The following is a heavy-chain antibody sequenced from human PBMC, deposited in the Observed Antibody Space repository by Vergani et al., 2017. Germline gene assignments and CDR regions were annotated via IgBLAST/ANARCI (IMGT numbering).Heavy chain of an antibody. J-gene: IGHJ3*02. CDR2: INHSGRT. CDR3: ARRVVRVDDAFDI. D-gene: IGHD2-15*01. V-gene: IGHV4-34*01. Sequence: QVQLQQWGAGLLKPSETLSLTCAVSGGSFSGYYCSWIRQPPGKGLEWIGEINHSGRTNHNPSLKSRVSISRDTSKNQFSLKLSSVSAADTAVYYCARRVVRVDDAFDIWGQGTMVTVSS. CDR1: GGSFSGYY.